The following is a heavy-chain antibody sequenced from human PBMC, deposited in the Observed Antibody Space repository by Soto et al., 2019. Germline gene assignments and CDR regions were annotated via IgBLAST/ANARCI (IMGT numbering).Heavy chain of an antibody. V-gene: IGHV1-2*02. D-gene: IGHD3-22*01. CDR2: INPNSGGT. CDR1: GYTFTGYY. Sequence: ASVKVSCKASGYTFTGYYMHWVRQAPGQGLEWMGWINPNSGGTNYAQKFQGRVTMTRDTSISTAYMELSRLRSDDTAVYYCAREGGGWLDYIANYYYGMDVWGQGTTVTVSS. CDR3: AREGGGWLDYIANYYYGMDV. J-gene: IGHJ6*02.